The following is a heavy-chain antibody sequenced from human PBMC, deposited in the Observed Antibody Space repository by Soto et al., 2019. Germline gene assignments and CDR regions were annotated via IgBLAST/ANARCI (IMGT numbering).Heavy chain of an antibody. V-gene: IGHV1-18*01. J-gene: IGHJ4*02. CDR3: ASDTPPADY. Sequence: QVQLVQSGAEVKKPGASVKVSCKTSGYTFTSYHISWVRQAPGQGLEWMGWISAYNTNTNYAQKFQGRVTMTTDTLTTTADMELRSLRSDDTAVYYGASDTPPADYWGQGTLVTVSS. CDR1: GYTFTSYH. CDR2: ISAYNTNT.